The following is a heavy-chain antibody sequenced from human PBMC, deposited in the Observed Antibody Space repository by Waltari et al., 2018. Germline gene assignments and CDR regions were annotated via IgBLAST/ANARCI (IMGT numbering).Heavy chain of an antibody. Sequence: EALLVQSGGGMIQPGGSLRLSCAASGFTVNGNFMNWVRQAPGKGLQWVSTIYSGGKRFYADSVKGRFTFSRDDFTNILYLQMNSLRAEDTATYYCTRGSADDSWGQGTLVTVSS. CDR2: IYSGGKR. CDR1: GFTVNGNF. V-gene: IGHV3-53*01. D-gene: IGHD6-25*01. J-gene: IGHJ4*02. CDR3: TRGSADDS.